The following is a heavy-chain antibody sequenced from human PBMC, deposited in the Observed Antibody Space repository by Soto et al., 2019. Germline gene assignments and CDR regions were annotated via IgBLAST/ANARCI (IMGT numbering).Heavy chain of an antibody. CDR3: AGPGEGYDILTGRTGEYYFDP. CDR1: GGTFSSYT. Sequence: SVKVSCKASGGTFSSYTISWVRQAPGQGLEWMGRIIPILGIANYAQKFQGRVTITADKSTSTAYMELSSLRSEDTAVYYCAGPGEGYDILTGRTGEYYFDPWGQGTLVTVSS. J-gene: IGHJ4*02. V-gene: IGHV1-69*02. CDR2: IIPILGIA. D-gene: IGHD3-9*01.